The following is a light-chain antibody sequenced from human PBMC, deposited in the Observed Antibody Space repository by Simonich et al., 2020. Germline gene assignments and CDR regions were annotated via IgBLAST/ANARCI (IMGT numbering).Light chain of an antibody. J-gene: IGKJ2*01. Sequence: DIQMTPSPSSLSASVGDRVTITCRASQSISSYLTWYQQNPGKAPKLLIYAASSLPSGVPSRFSGSGSGTDFTRTISSLQPEDVATYYCQQSYSTPYTFGQGTKLEIK. CDR3: QQSYSTPYT. CDR2: AAS. CDR1: QSISSY. V-gene: IGKV1-39*01.